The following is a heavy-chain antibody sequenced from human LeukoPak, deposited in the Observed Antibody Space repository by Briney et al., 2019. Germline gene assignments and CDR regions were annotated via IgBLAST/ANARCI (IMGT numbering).Heavy chain of an antibody. J-gene: IGHJ4*02. V-gene: IGHV3-21*01. Sequence: GGSLRLSCAASGFTFSSYSMNWVRQAPGKGLEWVSSISSSSSYIYYADSVKGRFTISRDNAKNSLYLQMNSLRAEDTAVYYCARGANYDFWSGYQSDYWGQRTLVTVSS. CDR2: ISSSSSYI. CDR3: ARGANYDFWSGYQSDY. CDR1: GFTFSSYS. D-gene: IGHD3-3*01.